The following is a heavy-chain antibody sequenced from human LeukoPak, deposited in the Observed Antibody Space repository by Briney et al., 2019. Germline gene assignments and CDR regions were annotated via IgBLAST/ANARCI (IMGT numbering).Heavy chain of an antibody. J-gene: IGHJ4*02. Sequence: ASVMVSCKASGYTFTGYYMHWVRQAPGQGLEWMGRINPNSGGTNYAQKFQGRVTMTRDTSISTAYMELSRLRSDDTAVYYCARVPDLTGLDYWGQGTLVTVSS. CDR3: ARVPDLTGLDY. V-gene: IGHV1-2*06. D-gene: IGHD3-9*01. CDR2: INPNSGGT. CDR1: GYTFTGYY.